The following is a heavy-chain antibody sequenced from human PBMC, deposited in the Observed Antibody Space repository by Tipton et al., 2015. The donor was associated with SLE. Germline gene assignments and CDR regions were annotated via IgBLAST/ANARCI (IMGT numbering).Heavy chain of an antibody. CDR1: GGSFSGYY. Sequence: LSLTCAVYGGSFSGYYWSWIRQPPGKGLEWIGEINHSGSTNYNPSLKSRVAISVDTSKNQFSLKLSSVTAADTAVYYCARDYYDFWSGSLYYFDYWGQGTLVTVSS. J-gene: IGHJ4*02. CDR3: ARDYYDFWSGSLYYFDY. D-gene: IGHD3-3*01. V-gene: IGHV4-34*01. CDR2: INHSGST.